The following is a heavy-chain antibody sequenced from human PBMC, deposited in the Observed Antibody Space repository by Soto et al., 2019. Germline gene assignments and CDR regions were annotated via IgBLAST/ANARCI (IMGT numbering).Heavy chain of an antibody. D-gene: IGHD2-15*01. CDR1: GDSISTGYY. CDR3: ARTDSVGSYPY. Sequence: TLALTCAVSGDSISTGYYWAWIRQPPGKGLEWIGSIYHSGTTYYNPSLKSRVTISVDTSKNQFSLRLSSVTAADSAVFYCARTDSVGSYPYFGQGPLVTVSS. CDR2: IYHSGTT. J-gene: IGHJ4*02. V-gene: IGHV4-38-2*01.